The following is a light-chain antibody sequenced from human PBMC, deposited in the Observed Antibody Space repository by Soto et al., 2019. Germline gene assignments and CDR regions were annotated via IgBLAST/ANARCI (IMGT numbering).Light chain of an antibody. V-gene: IGKV3D-15*01. CDR2: DAS. CDR1: QSFSSN. J-gene: IGKJ5*01. Sequence: EIVMTQSPSTLSVSSGERSTLSCMAMQSFSSNLAWYQQKPGQAPRLLIYDASTRATGIPARFSGSGSGTEFILTISSLQSEDFGVYYCQQYNNWPPITFGQGTRLEIK. CDR3: QQYNNWPPIT.